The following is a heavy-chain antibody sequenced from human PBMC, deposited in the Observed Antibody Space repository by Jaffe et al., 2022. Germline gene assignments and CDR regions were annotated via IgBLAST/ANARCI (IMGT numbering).Heavy chain of an antibody. CDR3: ARLVILRSDYYYYYMDV. D-gene: IGHD3-3*01. V-gene: IGHV3-21*01. J-gene: IGHJ6*03. CDR1: GFTFSSYS. CDR2: ISSSSSYI. Sequence: EVQLVESGGGLVKPGGSLRLSCAASGFTFSSYSMNWVRQAPGKGLEWVSSISSSSSYIYYADSVKGRFTISRDNAKNSLYLQMNSLRAEDTAVYYCARLVILRSDYYYYYMDVWGKGTTVTVSS.